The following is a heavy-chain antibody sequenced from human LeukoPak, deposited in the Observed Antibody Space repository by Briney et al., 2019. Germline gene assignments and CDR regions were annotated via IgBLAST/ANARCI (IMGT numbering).Heavy chain of an antibody. CDR1: GFTFSSYE. J-gene: IGHJ6*03. CDR3: ARVGYSRWYYYYMDV. Sequence: PGGSLRLSCAASGFTFSSYEMNWVRQAPGKGLEWVSYISSSGSTIYYADSVKGRFTISRDNAKNSLYLQMNSLRAEDTAVYYCARVGYSRWYYYYMDVWGKGTTVTISS. CDR2: ISSSGSTI. V-gene: IGHV3-48*03. D-gene: IGHD6-13*01.